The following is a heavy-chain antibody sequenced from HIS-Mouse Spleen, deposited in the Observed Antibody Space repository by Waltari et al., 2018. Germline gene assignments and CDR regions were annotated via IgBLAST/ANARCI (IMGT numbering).Heavy chain of an antibody. J-gene: IGHJ4*02. V-gene: IGHV4-34*01. CDR1: GGSFSGYY. D-gene: IGHD6-6*01. CDR2: INHSGST. Sequence: QVQLQQWGAGLLNPSETLSLTCAVYGGSFSGYYWSWIRQPPGKGLEWIGEINHSGSTNYNPSLKSRVTISVDTSKNQFSLKLSSVTAADTAVYYCARASSIAASFDYWGQGTLVTVSS. CDR3: ARASSIAASFDY.